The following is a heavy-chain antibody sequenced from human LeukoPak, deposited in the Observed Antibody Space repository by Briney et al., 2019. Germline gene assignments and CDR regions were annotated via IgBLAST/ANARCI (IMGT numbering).Heavy chain of an antibody. CDR3: AKGFVEPRPHYFDY. CDR2: ISYDGSNK. J-gene: IGHJ4*02. V-gene: IGHV3-30*04. D-gene: IGHD6-6*01. CDR1: GFTFSNYA. Sequence: PGRSLRLSCAASGFTFSNYALHWVRQAPGKGLEWVAVISYDGSNKFYADSVRGRFTISRDNSKNTLYLQMNSLSAADTGIYYCAKGFVEPRPHYFDYWGQGTLVTVSS.